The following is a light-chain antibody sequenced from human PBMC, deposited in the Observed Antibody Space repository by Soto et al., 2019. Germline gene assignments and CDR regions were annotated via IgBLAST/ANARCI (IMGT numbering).Light chain of an antibody. V-gene: IGLV1-44*01. CDR2: SNH. CDR1: SSNIGSYT. J-gene: IGLJ1*01. CDR3: AAWDDSLNGSV. Sequence: QSALTQPPSASGTPGQTVTVSCSGSSSNIGSYTVNWYQQLPGTAPKLVIYSNHQRPSGVPDRFSGSKSGTSASLAISGPQSEDEADYYCAAWDDSLNGSVFGSGTKVTVL.